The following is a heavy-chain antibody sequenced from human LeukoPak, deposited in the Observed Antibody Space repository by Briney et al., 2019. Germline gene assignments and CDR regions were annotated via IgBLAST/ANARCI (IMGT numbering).Heavy chain of an antibody. CDR3: AKTSGYYSD. D-gene: IGHD3-22*01. Sequence: GGSLRLSCAASGFTFSSYGMNWVRQAPGKGLEWVSGISGSGGTTNYADSVKGRFTIPRDNPKNSLSLQVSSLRAEDTAVYSCAKTSGYYSDWGQGTLVTVSS. CDR1: GFTFSSYG. V-gene: IGHV3-23*01. CDR2: ISGSGGTT. J-gene: IGHJ1*01.